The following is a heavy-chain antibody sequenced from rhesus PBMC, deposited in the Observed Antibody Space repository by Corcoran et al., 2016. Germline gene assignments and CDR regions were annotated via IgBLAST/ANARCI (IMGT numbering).Heavy chain of an antibody. Sequence: EVQLVQSGAEVKKPGASVKISCKASGYTFTDYYLHWVRQAPGKGLGWMRLVEPEDGEAIHAKQFQDRVTMTADTSTDTAYMEVSSLRSEDTAVYYWATVKGSGGQGVLVTVSS. J-gene: IGHJ4*01. CDR1: GYTFTDYY. CDR2: VEPEDGEA. V-gene: IGHV1-111*02. CDR3: ATVKGS.